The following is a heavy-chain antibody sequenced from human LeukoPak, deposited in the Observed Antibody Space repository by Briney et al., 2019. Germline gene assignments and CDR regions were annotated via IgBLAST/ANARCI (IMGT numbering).Heavy chain of an antibody. Sequence: GGSLRLSCAASGFTFSSYGMHWVRQAPGKGLEWVAFIRYDGSNKYYADSVKGRFTISRDNSKNTLYLQMNSLRAEDTAVYYCAKDLRIVVVPAAKGPDYWGQGTLVTVSS. CDR3: AKDLRIVVVPAAKGPDY. J-gene: IGHJ4*02. CDR1: GFTFSSYG. D-gene: IGHD2-2*01. CDR2: IRYDGSNK. V-gene: IGHV3-30*02.